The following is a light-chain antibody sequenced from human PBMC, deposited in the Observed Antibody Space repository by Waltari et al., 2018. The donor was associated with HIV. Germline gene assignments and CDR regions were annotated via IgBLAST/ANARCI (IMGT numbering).Light chain of an antibody. CDR3: AAWDDSLSGG. J-gene: IGLJ3*02. CDR1: SPNIGSNL. Sequence: QSVLTQPPSASGTPGQRVTISCSGSSPNIGSNLVYWYQQLPGTAPKLLIYRNNQRPSGVPDRFSGSKSGTSASLAISGLRSEDEADYYCAAWDDSLSGGFGGGTKLTVL. CDR2: RNN. V-gene: IGLV1-47*01.